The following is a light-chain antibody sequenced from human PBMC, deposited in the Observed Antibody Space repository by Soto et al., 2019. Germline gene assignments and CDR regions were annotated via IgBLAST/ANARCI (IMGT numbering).Light chain of an antibody. CDR2: ESN. CDR3: GTWYSRLSGWV. CDR1: SSNIGSNY. V-gene: IGLV1-51*02. Sequence: QSVLTQPPSVSAAPGQKVTISCSGSSSNIGSNYVSWYQQLPGTAPKLLIYESNKRPSGIPDRFSGSKSGTSATLGITGLQTGDEADYYCGTWYSRLSGWVFGGGIKLTVL. J-gene: IGLJ3*02.